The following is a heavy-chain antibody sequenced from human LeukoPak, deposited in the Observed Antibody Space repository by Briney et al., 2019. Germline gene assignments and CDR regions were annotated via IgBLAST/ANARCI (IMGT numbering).Heavy chain of an antibody. D-gene: IGHD3-3*01. Sequence: ASVKVSCKASGYTFTSYDINWVRQATGQGLEWMGWMNPSSGNTGYAQKFQGRVTMTRNPSISTAYMELSSLRSEDTAVYYCAREYVDYDFWSGYYGMDVWGQGTTVTVSS. V-gene: IGHV1-8*01. CDR1: GYTFTSYD. CDR3: AREYVDYDFWSGYYGMDV. CDR2: MNPSSGNT. J-gene: IGHJ6*02.